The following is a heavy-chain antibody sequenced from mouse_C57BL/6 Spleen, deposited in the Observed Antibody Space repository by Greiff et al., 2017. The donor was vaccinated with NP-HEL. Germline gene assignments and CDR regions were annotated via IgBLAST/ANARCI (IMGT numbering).Heavy chain of an antibody. CDR2: IRLKSDNYAT. Sequence: EVKVEESGGGLVQPGGSMKLSCVASGFTFSNYWMNWVRQSPEKGLEWVAQIRLKSDNYATHYAESVKGRFTISRDDSKSSVYLQMNNLRAEDTGIYSCIASSFFDYWGQGTTLTVSS. CDR1: GFTFSNYW. CDR3: IASSFFDY. V-gene: IGHV6-3*01. J-gene: IGHJ2*01.